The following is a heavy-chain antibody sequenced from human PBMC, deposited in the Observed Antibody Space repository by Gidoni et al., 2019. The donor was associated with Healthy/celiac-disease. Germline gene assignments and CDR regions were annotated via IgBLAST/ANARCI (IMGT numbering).Heavy chain of an antibody. Sequence: QVQLVESGGGVVQPGRSLRLSCAASGFTFSSYGMHWVRQAPGKGLEWVAVISYDGSNKYYADSVKGRFTISRDNSKNTLYLQMNSLRAEDTAVYYCAKDLLGELEPIEYFDYWGQGTLVTVSS. D-gene: IGHD1-1*01. CDR3: AKDLLGELEPIEYFDY. CDR1: GFTFSSYG. CDR2: ISYDGSNK. V-gene: IGHV3-30*18. J-gene: IGHJ4*02.